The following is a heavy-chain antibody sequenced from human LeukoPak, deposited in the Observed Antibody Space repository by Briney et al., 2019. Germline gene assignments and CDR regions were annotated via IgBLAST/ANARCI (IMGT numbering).Heavy chain of an antibody. CDR1: GGSISSSSYY. Sequence: SETLSLTCTVSGGSISSSSYYWGWIRQPPGKGLEWIGSIYYSGSTYYNPSLKSRVTISVDTSKNQFSLKLSSVTAADTAVYYCARVTPAGAWLGYFDYWGQGTLVTVSS. J-gene: IGHJ4*02. D-gene: IGHD6-19*01. V-gene: IGHV4-39*07. CDR2: IYYSGST. CDR3: ARVTPAGAWLGYFDY.